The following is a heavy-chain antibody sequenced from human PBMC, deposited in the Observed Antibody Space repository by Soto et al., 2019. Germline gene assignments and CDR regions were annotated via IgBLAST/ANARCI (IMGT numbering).Heavy chain of an antibody. V-gene: IGHV4-34*01. CDR1: GGSFSGYY. D-gene: IGHD2-8*01. CDR3: ARVQRYCTNGVCPPKGFDP. J-gene: IGHJ5*02. CDR2: INHSGST. Sequence: LSLTCAVYGGSFSGYYWSWIRQPPGKGLEWIGEINHSGSTNYNPSLKSRVTISVDTSKNQFSLKLSSVTAADTAVYYCARVQRYCTNGVCPPKGFDPWGQGTLVTVSS.